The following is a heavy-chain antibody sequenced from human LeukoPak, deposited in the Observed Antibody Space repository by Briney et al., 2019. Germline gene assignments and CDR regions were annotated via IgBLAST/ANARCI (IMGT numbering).Heavy chain of an antibody. CDR2: ISSGSSTI. CDR3: ARGGLEWLSY. Sequence: GGSLRLSCAASGFNFRTYSMNWVRQAPGKGLEWVSYISSGSSTIYYAHSLKGRFTISRDNAKNSLYLQMNSLRDEDTAVYYCARGGLEWLSYWGQGALVTVSS. V-gene: IGHV3-48*02. CDR1: GFNFRTYS. D-gene: IGHD6-19*01. J-gene: IGHJ4*02.